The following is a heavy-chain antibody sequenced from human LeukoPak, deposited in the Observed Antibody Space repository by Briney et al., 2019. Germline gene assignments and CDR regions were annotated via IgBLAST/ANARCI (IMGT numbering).Heavy chain of an antibody. CDR3: ARDRGLGDLDH. Sequence: PGGSLRLSCAASGISFSTSGMHWVRQAAAKGLEWVAFISSDGSTAYYADSVKGRFTISRDNSKNTVYLQMNSLRAEDTAMYYCARDRGLGDLDHWGRETWSPSPQ. D-gene: IGHD3-16*01. CDR1: GISFSTSG. J-gene: IGHJ4*02. V-gene: IGHV3-33*01. CDR2: ISSDGSTA.